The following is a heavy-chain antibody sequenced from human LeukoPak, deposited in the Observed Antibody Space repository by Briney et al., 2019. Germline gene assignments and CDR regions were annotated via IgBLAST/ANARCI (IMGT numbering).Heavy chain of an antibody. D-gene: IGHD2-15*01. CDR3: AREAADIAVVVAAYVYNWFDP. J-gene: IGHJ5*02. V-gene: IGHV1-69*13. CDR2: IIPIFGTA. Sequence: GASVKVSCKASGGTFSSYAISWVRQAPGQGLEWMGGIIPIFGTANYAQKFQGRVTITADESTSTAYMELSSLRSEDTAVYYCAREAADIAVVVAAYVYNWFDPWGQGTLVTVSS. CDR1: GGTFSSYA.